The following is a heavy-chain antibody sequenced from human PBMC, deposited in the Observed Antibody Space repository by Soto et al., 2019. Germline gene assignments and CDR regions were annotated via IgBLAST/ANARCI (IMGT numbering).Heavy chain of an antibody. D-gene: IGHD1-26*01. CDR2: IIPIFGTA. J-gene: IGHJ4*02. V-gene: IGHV1-69*01. CDR3: ARDGGRHSGGIDY. Sequence: QVQLVQSGAEVKKPGSSVKVSCKASGGTFSSYSINWVLQAPGQGLEWMGEIIPIFGTANYAQKFQGRVTITADESTSTAYMGLSSLRSEDTAVYYCARDGGRHSGGIDYWGQGTLVTVSS. CDR1: GGTFSSYS.